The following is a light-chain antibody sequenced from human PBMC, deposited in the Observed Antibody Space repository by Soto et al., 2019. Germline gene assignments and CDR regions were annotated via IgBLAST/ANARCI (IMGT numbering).Light chain of an antibody. J-gene: IGLJ2*01. CDR1: SSDVGSYNL. CDR2: EGS. CDR3: SSYTTSSTL. Sequence: QSALTQPASVSGSPGQSITISCTGTSSDVGSYNLVSWYQHHPGKAPKLMIYEGSKRPSGVSNRFSGSKSGNTASLTISGLQAEDEADYYCSSYTTSSTLFGGGTKVTVL. V-gene: IGLV2-14*02.